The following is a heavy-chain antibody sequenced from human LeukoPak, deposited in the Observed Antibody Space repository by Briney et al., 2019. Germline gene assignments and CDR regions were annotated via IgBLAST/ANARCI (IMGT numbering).Heavy chain of an antibody. Sequence: PSETLSLTCAVYGGSFSGYYWSWIRQPPGKGLEWIGEINHSGSTNYNPSLKSRVTISVDTSKNQFSLKLSSVTAADTAVYYCARGWKGYYGSGSSPVWFDPWGQGTLVTVSS. V-gene: IGHV4-34*01. CDR2: INHSGST. J-gene: IGHJ5*02. CDR3: ARGWKGYYGSGSSPVWFDP. D-gene: IGHD3-10*01. CDR1: GGSFSGYY.